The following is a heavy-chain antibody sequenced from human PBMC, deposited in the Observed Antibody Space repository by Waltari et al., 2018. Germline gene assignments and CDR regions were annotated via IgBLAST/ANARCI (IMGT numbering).Heavy chain of an antibody. CDR3: ARDPRQQLVRRGRHGMDV. J-gene: IGHJ6*02. V-gene: IGHV4-34*01. Sequence: QVQLKQWGAGLLKPSETLSLTCAVYGGSFSGYYWSWIRQHPGTWREWAGEINQSGSTNYIPSLKRQVTRSVDTYKNQFSLKLGSVTAADTAVYCCARDPRQQLVRRGRHGMDVWGQGTTVTVSS. CDR2: INQSGST. CDR1: GGSFSGYY. D-gene: IGHD6-13*01.